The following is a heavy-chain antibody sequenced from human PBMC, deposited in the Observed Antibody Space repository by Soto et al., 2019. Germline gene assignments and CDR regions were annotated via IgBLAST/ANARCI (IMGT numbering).Heavy chain of an antibody. Sequence: SETLSLTCTVSGGSISSGGYYWSWIRQHPGKGLEWIGYIYYSGSTYYNPSLKSRVTISVDTSKNQFSLKLSSVTAADTAVYYCARDLAGGLWYSSRWYLGMDVWGQGTTVTVSS. D-gene: IGHD6-13*01. J-gene: IGHJ6*02. CDR3: ARDLAGGLWYSSRWYLGMDV. CDR2: IYYSGST. V-gene: IGHV4-31*03. CDR1: GGSISSGGYY.